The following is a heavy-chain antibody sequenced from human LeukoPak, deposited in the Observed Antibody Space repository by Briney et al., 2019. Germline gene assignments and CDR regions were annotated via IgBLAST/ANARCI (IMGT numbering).Heavy chain of an antibody. J-gene: IGHJ4*02. CDR3: TKDYWGPDY. V-gene: IGHV3-74*01. CDR1: GFTFSDSW. CDR2: IHPDGSTT. Sequence: PGGSLRLSCAASGFTFSDSWMHWVRQAPGKGLVWVSRIHPDGSTTDYADSVQGRFIVSIDNGKNTLYLQMHSLRAEDTAVYYCTKDYWGPDYWGQGTLVTVSS. D-gene: IGHD7-27*01.